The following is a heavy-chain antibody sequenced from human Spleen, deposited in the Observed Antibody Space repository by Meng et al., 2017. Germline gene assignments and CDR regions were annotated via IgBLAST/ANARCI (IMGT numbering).Heavy chain of an antibody. V-gene: IGHV3-9*03. Sequence: GGSLRLSCVVSGFTLDDYAMHWVRQAPGKGLEWVSGISWNSENIAYADSVKGRFTVSRDNAKNSLYLQMNSLRAEDMALYYCAKDITPLIAVSGTGVFDAWGQGTLVTVSS. D-gene: IGHD6-19*01. CDR1: GFTLDDYA. CDR3: AKDITPLIAVSGTGVFDA. CDR2: ISWNSENI. J-gene: IGHJ4*02.